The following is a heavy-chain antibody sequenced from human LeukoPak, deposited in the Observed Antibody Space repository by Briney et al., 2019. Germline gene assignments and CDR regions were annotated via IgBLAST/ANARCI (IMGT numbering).Heavy chain of an antibody. V-gene: IGHV4-39*01. D-gene: IGHD2-21*01. CDR3: ARPVSAYCGGDCSDY. Sequence: SETLSLTCTVSGGSISISSYYWGWIRQPPGKGLEWIGSIYYSGSTYYNPSLKSRVTISVDTSKSQFSLKLSSVTAADTAVYYCARPVSAYCGGDCSDYWGQGTLVTVSS. CDR1: GGSISISSYY. J-gene: IGHJ4*02. CDR2: IYYSGST.